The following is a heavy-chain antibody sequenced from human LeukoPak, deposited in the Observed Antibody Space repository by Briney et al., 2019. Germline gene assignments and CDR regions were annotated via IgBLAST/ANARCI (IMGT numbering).Heavy chain of an antibody. CDR1: GGTFSSYA. J-gene: IGHJ4*02. CDR2: IIPIFGTA. Sequence: SVTVSCTASGGTFSSYAISWVRQAPGQGLEWMGGIIPIFGTANYAQKLQGRVTMTTDTSTSTAYMELRSLRSDDTAVYYCARGALMITFGGVIVIPHFDYWGQGTLVTVSS. D-gene: IGHD3-16*02. V-gene: IGHV1-69*05. CDR3: ARGALMITFGGVIVIPHFDY.